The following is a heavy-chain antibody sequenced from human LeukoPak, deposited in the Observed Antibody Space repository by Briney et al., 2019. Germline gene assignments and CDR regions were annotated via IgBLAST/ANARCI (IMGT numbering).Heavy chain of an antibody. J-gene: IGHJ4*02. V-gene: IGHV3-9*01. D-gene: IGHD2-2*02. Sequence: GRSLRLSCAASGFTFDDYAMHWVRQAPGKGLEWVSGISWNSGTIDYADSVKGRFTISRDNAKNSLYLQMNSLRAEDTALYYCAKAGCSSTTCYTNCWGQGTLVTVSS. CDR1: GFTFDDYA. CDR2: ISWNSGTI. CDR3: AKAGCSSTTCYTNC.